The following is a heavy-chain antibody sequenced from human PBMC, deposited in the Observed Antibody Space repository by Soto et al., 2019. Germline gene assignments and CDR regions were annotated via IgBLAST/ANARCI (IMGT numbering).Heavy chain of an antibody. Sequence: PGGSLRLSCAASGFTFRDSHIDWIRQAPGKGLEWVSYISSSGGAIFYADSVKGRFTISRDNAKNSVYLHMSGLRGEDSAMYYCVSRDYWGQGTQVTVSS. CDR2: ISSSGGAI. J-gene: IGHJ4*02. CDR1: GFTFRDSH. V-gene: IGHV3-11*01. CDR3: VSRDY.